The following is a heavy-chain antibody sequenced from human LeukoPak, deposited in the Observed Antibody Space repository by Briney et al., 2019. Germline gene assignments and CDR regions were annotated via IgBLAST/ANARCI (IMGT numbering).Heavy chain of an antibody. CDR2: IYTSGST. V-gene: IGHV4-61*02. J-gene: IGHJ6*02. CDR3: AREYYYDSSGSRYYGMDV. D-gene: IGHD3-22*01. Sequence: SETLSLTCTVSGGSISSGDYYWSWIRQPAGKGLEWIGRIYTSGSTNYNPSLKSRVTMSVDTSKNQFSLKLSSVTAADTAVYYCAREYYYDSSGSRYYGMDVWGQGTTVTVSS. CDR1: GGSISSGDYY.